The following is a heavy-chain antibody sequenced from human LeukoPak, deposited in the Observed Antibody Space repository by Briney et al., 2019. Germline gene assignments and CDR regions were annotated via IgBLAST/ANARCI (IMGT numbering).Heavy chain of an antibody. CDR3: AKVGAVAGVEN. CDR1: GFTVSSKY. CDR2: IYTGETT. D-gene: IGHD6-19*01. J-gene: IGHJ4*02. Sequence: GGSLRLSCAASGFTVSSKYMSWVRQAPGKGLEWVSVIYTGETTYYADSVKGRFTISRDNSKNTLYLQMDGLRVEDTAVYYCAKVGAVAGVENWGQGTLVTVSS. V-gene: IGHV3-66*01.